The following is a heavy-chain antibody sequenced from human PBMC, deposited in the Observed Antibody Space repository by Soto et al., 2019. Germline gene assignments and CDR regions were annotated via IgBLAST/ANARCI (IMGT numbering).Heavy chain of an antibody. Sequence: QVQLVQSGAEVNKSGASVKISCKAPGYSFTGYYIHWVRQAPGQGFEWMGEITPNSGGTKYAQKLQGRVTMTRDTSITTVYMDLSNLSPDDTAVYYCGKGRSGDVGVFYWGQGTLVTVYS. CDR2: ITPNSGGT. V-gene: IGHV1-2*02. J-gene: IGHJ4*02. CDR3: GKGRSGDVGVFY. CDR1: GYSFTGYY. D-gene: IGHD1-26*01.